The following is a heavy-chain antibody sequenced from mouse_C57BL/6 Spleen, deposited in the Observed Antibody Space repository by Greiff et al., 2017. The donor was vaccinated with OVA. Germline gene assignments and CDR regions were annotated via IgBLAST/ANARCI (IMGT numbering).Heavy chain of an antibody. D-gene: IGHD2-14*01. Sequence: VQLQQSGPGLVQPSQSLSITCTVSGFSLTSYGVHWVRQSPGKGLEWLGVIWSGGGTDYNAAFISRLSISKDNSKSQVFFKMNSLQADDTAIYYCARQGYDGAMDYWGQGTSVTVSS. CDR2: IWSGGGT. CDR1: GFSLTSYG. CDR3: ARQGYDGAMDY. J-gene: IGHJ4*01. V-gene: IGHV2-2*01.